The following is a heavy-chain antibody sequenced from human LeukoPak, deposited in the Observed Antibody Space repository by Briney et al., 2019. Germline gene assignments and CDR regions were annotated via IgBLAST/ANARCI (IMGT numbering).Heavy chain of an antibody. CDR1: GGSISNYY. CDR2: IYSSGST. V-gene: IGHV4-4*07. J-gene: IGHJ4*02. D-gene: IGHD2-15*01. Sequence: PSETLPLTCTVSGGSISNYYWSWIRQPAGKGLEWMGRIYSSGSTNYNPSLTSRVTMSVDTSKNQFSLKLSSVTAADTAVYYCARESKNCSGGSCCDYWGQGTLVTVSS. CDR3: ARESKNCSGGSCCDY.